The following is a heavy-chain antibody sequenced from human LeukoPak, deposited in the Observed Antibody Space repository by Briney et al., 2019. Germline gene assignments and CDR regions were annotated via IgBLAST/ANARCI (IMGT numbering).Heavy chain of an antibody. CDR1: GGSIKNYY. J-gene: IGHJ4*02. CDR2: FSYGGST. Sequence: PSETLSLTCTVSGGSIKNYYWSWIRQPPEKGLEWIGHFSYGGSTNYNPSLKSRVTISVDTSKNQFSLKLSSVTAADTAVYYCASPRGSGRLYYFDYWGQGTLVTVSS. CDR3: ASPRGSGRLYYFDY. V-gene: IGHV4-59*08. D-gene: IGHD1-26*01.